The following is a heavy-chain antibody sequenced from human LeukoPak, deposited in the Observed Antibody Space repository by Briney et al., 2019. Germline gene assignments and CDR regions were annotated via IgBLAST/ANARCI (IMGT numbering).Heavy chain of an antibody. J-gene: IGHJ4*02. CDR3: ARSRVAAGNFDY. Sequence: SETLSLTCTVSGGSISEYYWSWIRQPRGKGLEWIGYIYYSGSTNYNPSLKSRVTISVDTSKNQFSLKLSSVTAADTAVYYCARSRVAAGNFDYWGQGTLVTVSS. D-gene: IGHD6-13*01. V-gene: IGHV4-59*01. CDR1: GGSISEYY. CDR2: IYYSGST.